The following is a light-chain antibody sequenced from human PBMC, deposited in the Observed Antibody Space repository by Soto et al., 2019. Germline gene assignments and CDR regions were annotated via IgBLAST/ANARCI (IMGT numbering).Light chain of an antibody. CDR1: QSVSNTY. V-gene: IGKV3-20*01. CDR3: QQYGSSGT. J-gene: IGKJ1*01. CDR2: GAS. Sequence: EIGLTQSSGTLSLSPGERATLSWGASQSVSNTYLAWYQQKPGQAPRLLIYGASNRATGIPDRFSGSGSGTDSTLTISRLEPEDFAVYYCQQYGSSGTFGQGTKVDIK.